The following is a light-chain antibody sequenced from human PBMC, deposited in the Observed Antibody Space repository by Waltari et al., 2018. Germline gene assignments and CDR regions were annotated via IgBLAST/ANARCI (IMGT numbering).Light chain of an antibody. CDR1: QSFGSW. Sequence: DIQMTQSPSTLSASVGDRVTITCRASQSFGSWLAWYQQKPGKASKVLISDVSNLESGVPSRFSGSGSGTEFTLTISSLQPDDFATYYCQQHNGYFGGGTKVEIK. J-gene: IGKJ4*01. CDR3: QQHNGY. CDR2: DVS. V-gene: IGKV1-5*01.